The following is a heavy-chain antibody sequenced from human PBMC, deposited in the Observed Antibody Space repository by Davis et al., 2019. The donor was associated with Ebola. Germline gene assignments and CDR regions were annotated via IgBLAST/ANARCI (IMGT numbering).Heavy chain of an antibody. CDR1: GFTVSSNY. V-gene: IGHV3-66*01. CDR3: ARGMITFGGVIVRYYYYGMDV. Sequence: GESLKISCAASGFTVSSNYMSWVRQAPGKGLEWVSVIYSGGSTYYADSVKGRFTISRDNSKNTLYLQMNSLRAEDTAVYYCARGMITFGGVIVRYYYYGMDVWGQGTTVTVSS. D-gene: IGHD3-16*02. J-gene: IGHJ6*02. CDR2: IYSGGST.